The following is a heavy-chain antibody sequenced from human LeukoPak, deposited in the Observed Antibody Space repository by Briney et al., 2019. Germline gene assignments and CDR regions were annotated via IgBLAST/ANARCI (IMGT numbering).Heavy chain of an antibody. J-gene: IGHJ6*02. D-gene: IGHD2-2*01. CDR3: ARGGQLPNYYYYGMDV. Sequence: GGSLRLSCVASDFTFDFYWMTWVRQAPGKGLEWLANILPDGSQKYYVDSVKGRFTISRDNAKNSLYLQMNSLRAEDTAVYYCARGGQLPNYYYYGMDVWGQGTTVTVSS. CDR1: DFTFDFYW. V-gene: IGHV3-7*03. CDR2: ILPDGSQK.